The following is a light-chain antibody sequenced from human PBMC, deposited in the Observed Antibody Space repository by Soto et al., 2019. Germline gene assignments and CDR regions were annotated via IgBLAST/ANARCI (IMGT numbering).Light chain of an antibody. CDR2: DAY. CDR3: QQRINWPPLT. J-gene: IGKJ5*01. CDR1: QSVSSF. V-gene: IGKV3-11*01. Sequence: EIVLTQAPATLSLSPGERVTLSCRASQSVSSFLAWYQQKPGQAPSLLIYDAYNRATGIPTSFSVSGSGTNFTLTISSLEPVDFVVNYYQQRINWPPLTVGQGKRLEIK.